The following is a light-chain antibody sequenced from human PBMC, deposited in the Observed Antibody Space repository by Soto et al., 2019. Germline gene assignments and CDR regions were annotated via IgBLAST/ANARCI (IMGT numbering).Light chain of an antibody. CDR3: CSYAGTYLV. J-gene: IGLJ2*01. V-gene: IGLV2-11*01. Sequence: QSALTQPRSVSESPGQSVTISCTGSSSDVGGYNYVSWYQQHPGKAPKLMINDVSKRPSGVPDRFSGSKSGNTASLTISGLQAEDEADYYCCSYAGTYLVFGGGTKLTVL. CDR1: SSDVGGYNY. CDR2: DVS.